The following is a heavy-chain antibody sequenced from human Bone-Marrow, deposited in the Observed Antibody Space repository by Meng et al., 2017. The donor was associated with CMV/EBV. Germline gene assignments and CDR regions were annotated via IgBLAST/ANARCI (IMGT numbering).Heavy chain of an antibody. Sequence: GESLKISCAASGFTFNSYAMNWVRQAPGKGLEWVSYISSSSSTIYYADSVKGRFTISRDNAKNSLYLQMNSLRAEDTAVYYCARDQDHYYDSSGYYDYWGQGTLVTVSS. J-gene: IGHJ4*02. CDR1: GFTFNSYA. CDR2: ISSSSSTI. V-gene: IGHV3-48*04. CDR3: ARDQDHYYDSSGYYDY. D-gene: IGHD3-22*01.